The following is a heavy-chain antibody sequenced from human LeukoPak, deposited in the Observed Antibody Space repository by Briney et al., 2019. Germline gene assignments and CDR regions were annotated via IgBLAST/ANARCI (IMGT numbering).Heavy chain of an antibody. CDR2: ISGSSGST. CDR1: GVTFSSXA. J-gene: IGHJ3*02. V-gene: IGHV3-23*01. Sequence: PGGSXXXXXADSGVTFSSXAXSXVRXAPGEGVXGXSDISGSSGSTYYAVSVKGRFTISRYNSNNTLYLQMNSLRAEDTAVYYCAKDLVYDSSGYYPQYAFDIWGQGTMVTVSS. CDR3: AKDLVYDSSGYYPQYAFDI. D-gene: IGHD3-22*01.